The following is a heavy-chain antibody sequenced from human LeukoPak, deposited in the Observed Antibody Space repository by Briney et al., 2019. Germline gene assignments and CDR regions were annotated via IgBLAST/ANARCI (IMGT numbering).Heavy chain of an antibody. Sequence: GGSLRLSCAASGFIVSSNYMSWVRQAPGKGLEWVSVIYSGGSTYYADSVKGRFIISRDNSKNTLYLQMNSLRAEDTAVYYCARDPAYYDSSGLTDYWGQGTLVTVSS. D-gene: IGHD3-22*01. V-gene: IGHV3-53*01. CDR1: GFIVSSNY. CDR3: ARDPAYYDSSGLTDY. J-gene: IGHJ4*02. CDR2: IYSGGST.